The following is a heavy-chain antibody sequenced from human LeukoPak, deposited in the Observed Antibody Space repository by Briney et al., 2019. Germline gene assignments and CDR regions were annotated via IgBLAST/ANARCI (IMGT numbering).Heavy chain of an antibody. D-gene: IGHD3-3*01. V-gene: IGHV3-48*01. J-gene: IGHJ3*02. CDR2: VTSSSGAI. CDR1: GFTFSSYG. CDR3: ARDNFGVDDAFDI. Sequence: GGSLRLSCAASGFTFSSYGMHWVRQAPGKGLEWVSYVTSSSGAIYYADSVKGRFTISRDNAKNSLYLQMNSLRADDTAVYYCARDNFGVDDAFDIWGQGTMVTVSS.